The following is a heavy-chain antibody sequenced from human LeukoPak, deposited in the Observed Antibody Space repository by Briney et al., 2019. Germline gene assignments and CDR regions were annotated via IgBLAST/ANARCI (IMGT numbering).Heavy chain of an antibody. CDR2: ISYDGSNK. V-gene: IGHV3-30*04. Sequence: PGRSLRLSCAASGFTFSSYAMHWVRQAPGKGLEWVAVISYDGSNKYYADSVKGRFTISRDNSKNTLYLQMNSPRAEDTAVYYCARGRFGEFFDYWGQGTLVTVSS. CDR1: GFTFSSYA. D-gene: IGHD3-10*01. J-gene: IGHJ4*02. CDR3: ARGRFGEFFDY.